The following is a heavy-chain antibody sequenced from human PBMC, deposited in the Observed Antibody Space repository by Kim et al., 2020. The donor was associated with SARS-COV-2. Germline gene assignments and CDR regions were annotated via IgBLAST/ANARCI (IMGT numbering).Heavy chain of an antibody. D-gene: IGHD6-13*01. J-gene: IGHJ4*02. V-gene: IGHV4-4*07. CDR3: ARRNSSSWYGGFDY. Sequence: SETLSLTCTVSGGSISSYYWSWIRQPAGKGLEWIGRIYTSGSTNYNPSLKSRVTMSVDTSKNQFSLKLSSVTAADTAVYYCARRNSSSWYGGFDYWGQGTLVTVSS. CDR1: GGSISSYY. CDR2: IYTSGST.